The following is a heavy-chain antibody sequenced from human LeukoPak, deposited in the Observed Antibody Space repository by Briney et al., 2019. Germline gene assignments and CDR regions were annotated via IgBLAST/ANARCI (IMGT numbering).Heavy chain of an antibody. D-gene: IGHD6-25*01. V-gene: IGHV3-53*01. J-gene: IGHJ2*01. CDR2: IYESGST. CDR1: GFIVSSKY. Sequence: GWCLRLSCAVPGFIVSSKYMTWVRPAPGKGLEWVSVIYESGSTDYADSVKSRFTISRDNSKNTVYLQMNSLRAEDTALYYCASYEQRLPNWYFDLWGRGTLVTVSS. CDR3: ASYEQRLPNWYFDL.